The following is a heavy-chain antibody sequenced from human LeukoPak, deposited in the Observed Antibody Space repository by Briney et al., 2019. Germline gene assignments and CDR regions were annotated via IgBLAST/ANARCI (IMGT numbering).Heavy chain of an antibody. CDR1: GFTITSYA. V-gene: IGHV3-23*01. Sequence: PGGSLRLSCAASGFTITSYAMYWLRQAPGEGMEWLSGINGNTGNTYYADSVKGRFSISRDYSKNSLFLQMNSLRDDDTAMYYCAKGVPGYSSGWSYFHHWGQGTLVTVFS. CDR3: AKGVPGYSSGWSYFHH. J-gene: IGHJ1*01. CDR2: INGNTGNT. D-gene: IGHD6-19*01.